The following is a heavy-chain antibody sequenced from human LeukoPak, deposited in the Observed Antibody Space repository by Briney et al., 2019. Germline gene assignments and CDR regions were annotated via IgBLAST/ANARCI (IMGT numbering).Heavy chain of an antibody. CDR1: GYTFTDYY. J-gene: IGHJ6*03. V-gene: IGHV1-2*02. CDR3: ARSSPPNYYYYYYMDV. CDR2: INPDSGGT. Sequence: ASVKVSCKASGYTFTDYYMHWVRQAPGQGLEWMGWINPDSGGTNYAQKFQGRVTMTRDTSISTAYMELSSLRPDDTAVYYCARSSPPNYYYYYYMDVWGKGTTVTVSS.